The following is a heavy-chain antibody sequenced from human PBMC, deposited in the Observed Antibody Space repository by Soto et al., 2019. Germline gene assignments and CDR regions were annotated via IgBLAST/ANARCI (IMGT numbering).Heavy chain of an antibody. CDR3: ARGYFDSGHGYDL. Sequence: ESLKISCKGPGHLFNNHWIGWVRQTPGKGLEWMGLIFTRDSETKTSPSFQGHVSFSVDNSINTAYLQWTSLKTADTGMYFCARGYFDSGHGYDLWGQGTLVTVSS. CDR2: IFTRDSET. J-gene: IGHJ5*02. V-gene: IGHV5-51*01. CDR1: GHLFNNHW. D-gene: IGHD3-10*01.